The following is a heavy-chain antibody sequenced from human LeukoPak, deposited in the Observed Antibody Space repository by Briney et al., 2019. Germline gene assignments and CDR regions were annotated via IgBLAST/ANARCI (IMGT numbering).Heavy chain of an antibody. J-gene: IGHJ4*02. V-gene: IGHV4-59*12. CDR2: IYYSGST. Sequence: PSETLSLTCTVSGGSISSYYWSWLRQPPGKGLEWIGYIYYSGSTNYNPSLTSPVTISVDTSKNQFSLKLSSVTAADTAVYYCARDEYYYDSSGYYFTYWGQGTVVTVSS. D-gene: IGHD3-22*01. CDR1: GGSISSYY. CDR3: ARDEYYYDSSGYYFTY.